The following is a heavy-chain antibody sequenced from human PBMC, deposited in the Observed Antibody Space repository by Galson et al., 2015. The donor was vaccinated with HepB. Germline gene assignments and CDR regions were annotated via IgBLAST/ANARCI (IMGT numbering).Heavy chain of an antibody. V-gene: IGHV3-30*18. CDR2: ISYDGSNK. Sequence: SLRLSCAASGFTFSSYGMHWVRQAPGKGLEWVAVISYDGSNKYYADSVKGRFTISRDNSKNTLYLQMNSLRAEDTAVYYCAKDQQWLVSGLDYWGQGTLVTVSS. D-gene: IGHD6-19*01. J-gene: IGHJ4*02. CDR1: GFTFSSYG. CDR3: AKDQQWLVSGLDY.